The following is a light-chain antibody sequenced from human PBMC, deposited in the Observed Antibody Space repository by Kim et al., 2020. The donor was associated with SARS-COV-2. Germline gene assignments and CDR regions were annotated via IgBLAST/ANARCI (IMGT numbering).Light chain of an antibody. CDR1: SSNIGSNY. V-gene: IGLV1-47*02. J-gene: IGLJ3*02. CDR3: AAWDDSLSGLWV. CDR2: SNN. Sequence: SVTISCSGSSSNIGSNYVYWYQQLPGTAPKLLIYSNNQRPSGVPDRFSGSKSGTSASLAISGLRSEDEADYYCAAWDDSLSGLWVFGGGTQLTVL.